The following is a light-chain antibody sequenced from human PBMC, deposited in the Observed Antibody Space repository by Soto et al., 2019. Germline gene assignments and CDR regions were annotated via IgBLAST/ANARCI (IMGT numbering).Light chain of an antibody. CDR3: QQYDNPVT. CDR1: QDISNY. CDR2: DAS. J-gene: IGKJ2*01. Sequence: DIQMTQSPSSLSASVGDRVTITCQASQDISNYLNWYQQKPGKAPKLLIYDASNLETGVPSRFSGSGSGTDFTFTISSLQPEDIATYYCQQYDNPVTFGRGTKLEIK. V-gene: IGKV1-33*01.